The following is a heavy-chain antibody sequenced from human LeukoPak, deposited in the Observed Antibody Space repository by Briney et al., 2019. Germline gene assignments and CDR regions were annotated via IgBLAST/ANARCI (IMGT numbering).Heavy chain of an antibody. CDR3: ARGGSYLSAFDI. Sequence: HSGGSLRLSCAASGFTVSSNYMSWVRQAPGKGLEWVSVIYSGGSTFYADSVKGRFTISRDNPKNTLYLQMNSLRAEDTAVYYCARGGSYLSAFDIWGQGTMVTVSS. V-gene: IGHV3-53*01. CDR2: IYSGGST. CDR1: GFTVSSNY. J-gene: IGHJ3*02. D-gene: IGHD1-26*01.